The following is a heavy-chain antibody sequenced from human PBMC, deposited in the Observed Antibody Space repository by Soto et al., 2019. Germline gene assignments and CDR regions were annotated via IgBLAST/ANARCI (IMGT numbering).Heavy chain of an antibody. V-gene: IGHV4-59*01. CDR1: GGSISSYY. CDR3: ARGLRYDILTGYYIDY. D-gene: IGHD3-9*01. J-gene: IGHJ4*02. Sequence: SETLSLTCTVSGGSISSYYWSWIRQPPGKGLEWIGYIYYSGSTNYNPSLKSRVTISVDTSKNQFSLKLSSVTAADTAVYYCARGLRYDILTGYYIDYWGQGTLVTVSS. CDR2: IYYSGST.